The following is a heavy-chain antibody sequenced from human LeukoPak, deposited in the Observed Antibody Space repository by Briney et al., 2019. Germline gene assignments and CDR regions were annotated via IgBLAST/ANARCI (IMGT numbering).Heavy chain of an antibody. J-gene: IGHJ6*03. Sequence: PGGSLRLSCAASGFTFDDYAMHWVRHAPGKGLEWVSLISWDGGSTYYADSVKGRFTISRDNSKNSLYLQMNSLRAEDTALYYCAKVAARYYYYYYMDVWGKGTTVTVSS. CDR1: GFTFDDYA. D-gene: IGHD6-6*01. CDR2: ISWDGGST. CDR3: AKVAARYYYYYYMDV. V-gene: IGHV3-43D*03.